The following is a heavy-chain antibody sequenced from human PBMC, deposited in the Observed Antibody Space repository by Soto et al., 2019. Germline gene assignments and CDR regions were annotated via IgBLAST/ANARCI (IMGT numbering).Heavy chain of an antibody. D-gene: IGHD2-2*02. Sequence: QVQLVESGGGVVQPGRSLRLSCAASGFTFSSYGMHWVRQAPGKGLEWVAVISYDGSNKYYADSVKGRFTISRDNSNNTLYLQMNSLRAEDTAVYYCASTPIPDFDYWGQGTLVTVSS. J-gene: IGHJ4*02. CDR3: ASTPIPDFDY. CDR1: GFTFSSYG. CDR2: ISYDGSNK. V-gene: IGHV3-30*03.